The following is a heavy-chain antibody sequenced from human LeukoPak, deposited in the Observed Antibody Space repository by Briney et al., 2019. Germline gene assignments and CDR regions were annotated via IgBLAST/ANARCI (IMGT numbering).Heavy chain of an antibody. J-gene: IGHJ3*02. CDR3: AKEPRWELLNDAFDI. CDR1: EFTFSSYA. V-gene: IGHV3-23*01. D-gene: IGHD2-15*01. CDR2: ITSSGGST. Sequence: GGSLRLSCAASEFTFSSYAMSWVRQAPGKGLEWVSTITSSGGSTYYADSVKGRFTISRDNSKNTLYLQMNSLRAEDTAVYYCAKEPRWELLNDAFDIWGQGTMVTVSS.